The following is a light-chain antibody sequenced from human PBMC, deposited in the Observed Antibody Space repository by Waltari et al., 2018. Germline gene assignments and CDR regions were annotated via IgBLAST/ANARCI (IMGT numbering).Light chain of an antibody. Sequence: TGRASQSISSWLAWYQQKPGKAPKLLIYKASSLESGVPSRFSGSGSGTEFTLTISSLQPDDFATYYCQQYNSYSYTFGQGTKLEIK. CDR1: QSISSW. CDR3: QQYNSYSYT. V-gene: IGKV1-5*03. CDR2: KAS. J-gene: IGKJ2*01.